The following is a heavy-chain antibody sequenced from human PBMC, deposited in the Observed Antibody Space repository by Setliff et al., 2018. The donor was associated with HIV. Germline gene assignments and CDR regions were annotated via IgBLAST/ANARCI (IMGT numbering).Heavy chain of an antibody. D-gene: IGHD2-15*01. Sequence: ASVKVSCKASGYTFTTYAMNWVRQAPGQGLEWMGWINTNTGNPTYAQGFTGRFVFSLDTSVSTAYLQISSLKAEDTAVYYCAREVVVAGVHYYNMDVRGKGTTVTVSS. CDR2: INTNTGNP. V-gene: IGHV7-4-1*02. CDR3: AREVVVAGVHYYNMDV. CDR1: GYTFTTYA. J-gene: IGHJ6*03.